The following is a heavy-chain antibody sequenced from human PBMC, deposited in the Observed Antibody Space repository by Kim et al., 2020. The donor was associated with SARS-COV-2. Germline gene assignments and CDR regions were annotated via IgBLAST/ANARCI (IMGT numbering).Heavy chain of an antibody. V-gene: IGHV1-69*13. Sequence: SVKVSCKSSGGTFSSYAISWVRQAPGQGLEWMGGIIPIFGTANYAQKFQGRVTITADESTSTAYMELSSLRSEDTAVYYCARDRRGWAARLSPREPLYYWGQGTLVTVSS. CDR2: IIPIFGTA. D-gene: IGHD6-6*01. CDR3: ARDRRGWAARLSPREPLYY. J-gene: IGHJ4*02. CDR1: GGTFSSYA.